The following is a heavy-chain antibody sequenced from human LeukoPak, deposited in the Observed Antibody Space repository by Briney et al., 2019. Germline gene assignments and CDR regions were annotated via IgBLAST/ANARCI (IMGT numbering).Heavy chain of an antibody. CDR1: GYSFSSGYY. V-gene: IGHV4-38-2*01. J-gene: IGHJ4*02. CDR2: IYNTGST. D-gene: IGHD3-10*01. Sequence: PSETLSLTCAVSGYSFSSGYYWGWSQQPPGKGLEWIGSIYNTGSTYFNPSLKSRVTISVDTSKNLFSLQLNSMPAEHTAVYFCARGSGSGNYVLCYWGEGTLLTVSS. CDR3: ARGSGSGNYVLCY.